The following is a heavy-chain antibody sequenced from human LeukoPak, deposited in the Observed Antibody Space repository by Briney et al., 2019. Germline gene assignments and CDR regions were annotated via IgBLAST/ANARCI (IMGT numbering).Heavy chain of an antibody. CDR2: ISDIGSI. J-gene: IGHJ4*02. CDR3: AAPHPRNTVDF. D-gene: IGHD2-8*02. V-gene: IGHV4-59*08. CDR1: GGSISSYY. Sequence: PSETLSLTCTVSGGSISSYYWSWIRQPPGKGLEWIAYISDIGSINYNPSLKRRVTISLDTYKNQFSLKLSSVTAADNAVYYFAAPHPRNTVDFWGQGTLVTVSS.